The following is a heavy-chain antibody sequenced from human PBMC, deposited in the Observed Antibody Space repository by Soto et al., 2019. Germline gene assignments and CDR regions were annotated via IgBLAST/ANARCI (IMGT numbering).Heavy chain of an antibody. J-gene: IGHJ5*02. D-gene: IGHD3-3*01. CDR2: ISSSSSYI. CDR1: GFTFSSYS. Sequence: EVQLVESGGGLVKPGGSLRLSCAASGFTFSSYSMNWVRQAPGKGLEWVSSISSSSSYIYYADSVKGRFTISRDNAKNSLYLQMNSLRAEDTAVYYCARDGTSVYDFWSGYQGNWFDPWGQGTLVTVSS. V-gene: IGHV3-21*01. CDR3: ARDGTSVYDFWSGYQGNWFDP.